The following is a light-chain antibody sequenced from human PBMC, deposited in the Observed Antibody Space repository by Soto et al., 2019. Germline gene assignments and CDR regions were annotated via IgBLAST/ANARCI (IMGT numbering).Light chain of an antibody. Sequence: EIVLTQSPATLSLSPGERATLSCRASQSVRNDLGWYHQKPGQAPRLLIYSASNRDTGIPARFSGSGSGTDFTLTISSLEPEDFAVYYCQQRTNWPPTFGGGTKVEMK. V-gene: IGKV3-11*01. J-gene: IGKJ4*01. CDR1: QSVRND. CDR2: SAS. CDR3: QQRTNWPPT.